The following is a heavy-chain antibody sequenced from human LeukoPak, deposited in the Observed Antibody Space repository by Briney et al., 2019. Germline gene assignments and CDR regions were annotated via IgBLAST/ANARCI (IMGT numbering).Heavy chain of an antibody. V-gene: IGHV1-8*03. CDR3: ARRGTAMGFDYYHYYYMDV. J-gene: IGHJ6*03. Sequence: GASVKVSCKASGYTFTSYDINWVRQATGQGLEWMGWMNPNSGNTGYAQKFQGRVTITRNTSISTAYMELSSLRSEDAAVYYCARRGTAMGFDYYHYYYMDVWGKGTTVTVSS. D-gene: IGHD5-18*01. CDR1: GYTFTSYD. CDR2: MNPNSGNT.